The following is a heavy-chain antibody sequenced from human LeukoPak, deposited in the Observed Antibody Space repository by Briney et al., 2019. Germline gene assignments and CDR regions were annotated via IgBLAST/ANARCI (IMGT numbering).Heavy chain of an antibody. J-gene: IGHJ4*02. D-gene: IGHD5-18*01. V-gene: IGHV4-59*01. CDR3: ASSTRGYSYFDY. Sequence: SETLSLTCTVSGGSISSYYWSWIRRPPGKGLEWIGYIYYSGSTNYNPSLKSRVTISVDTSKNQFSLKLSSVTAADTAVYYCASSTRGYSYFDYWGQGTLVTVSS. CDR1: GGSISSYY. CDR2: IYYSGST.